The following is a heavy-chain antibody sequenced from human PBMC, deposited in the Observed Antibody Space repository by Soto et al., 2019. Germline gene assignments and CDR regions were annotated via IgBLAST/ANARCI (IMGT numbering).Heavy chain of an antibody. CDR1: GGSISSSGYY. Sequence: SETLSLTCTVSGGSISSSGYYWGWVRQPPGKGLEWIGSVSYSGSTYYNPSLTSRVTIFVDTSKNQLSLKLSSVTAAESSVYFCARSMATMTRLDYWGQGILVTVSS. V-gene: IGHV4-39*01. CDR3: ARSMATMTRLDY. J-gene: IGHJ4*02. CDR2: VSYSGST. D-gene: IGHD5-12*01.